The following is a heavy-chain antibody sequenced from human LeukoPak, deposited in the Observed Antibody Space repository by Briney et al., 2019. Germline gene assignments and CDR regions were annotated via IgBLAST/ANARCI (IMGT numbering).Heavy chain of an antibody. V-gene: IGHV3-7*01. D-gene: IGHD3-3*01. J-gene: IGHJ4*02. Sequence: GGSLRLSCVASGFTFSSYWMSWVRQAPGKGLEWVANIKQDGSEKYYVDAVKGGFTISRENAKNSLYLQINSLRAEDTAVYYCARSVDFWSGYYFDYWGQGTLVTVSS. CDR3: ARSVDFWSGYYFDY. CDR1: GFTFSSYW. CDR2: IKQDGSEK.